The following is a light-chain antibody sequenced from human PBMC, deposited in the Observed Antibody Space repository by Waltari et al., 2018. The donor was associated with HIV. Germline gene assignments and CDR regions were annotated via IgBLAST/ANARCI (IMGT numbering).Light chain of an antibody. Sequence: EIVMTQSPATLSVSPGERATLSCRANQSVSSNLAWYQQKPGQAPGLLIYGASTRAAGIPARFSGSGSGTEFILTISSLQSEDFAVYYCHQYNNWPPFTFGPGTKVDIK. CDR1: QSVSSN. J-gene: IGKJ3*01. CDR3: HQYNNWPPFT. CDR2: GAS. V-gene: IGKV3-15*01.